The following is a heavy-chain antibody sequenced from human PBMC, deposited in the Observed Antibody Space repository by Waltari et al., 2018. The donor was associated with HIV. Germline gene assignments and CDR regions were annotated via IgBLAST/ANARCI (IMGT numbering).Heavy chain of an antibody. V-gene: IGHV3-53*01. CDR1: GFHVSSNY. J-gene: IGHJ4*02. CDR2: IYSGGST. CDR3: ATPSSIAAPFDFDY. Sequence: EVQLVESGGGLIQPGGSLRLSCAASGFHVSSNYMSLSRRAPGKGLEWVSVIYSGGSTYYADSVKGRFTISRDNSKNTLYLQMNSLRAEDTAVYYCATPSSIAAPFDFDYWGQGTLVTVSS. D-gene: IGHD6-6*01.